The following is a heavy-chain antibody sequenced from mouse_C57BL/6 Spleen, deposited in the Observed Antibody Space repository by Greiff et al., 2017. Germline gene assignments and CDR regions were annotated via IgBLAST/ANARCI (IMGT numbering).Heavy chain of an antibody. CDR2: ISDGGSYT. Sequence: EVKLQESGGGLVKPGGSLKLSCAASGFTFSSYAMSWVRQTPEKRLEWVATISDGGSYTYYPDNVKGRFTISRDNAKNNLYLQMSHLKSEDTAMYYCARDGNYERYFDYWGQGTTLTVSS. J-gene: IGHJ2*01. D-gene: IGHD2-1*01. CDR1: GFTFSSYA. V-gene: IGHV5-4*01. CDR3: ARDGNYERYFDY.